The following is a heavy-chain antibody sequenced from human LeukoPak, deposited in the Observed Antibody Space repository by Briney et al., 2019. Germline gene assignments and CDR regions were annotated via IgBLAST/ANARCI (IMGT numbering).Heavy chain of an antibody. J-gene: IGHJ4*02. V-gene: IGHV4-38-2*02. Sequence: PSETLSLTCTVSGYSISSGYYWGWIRQPPGKGLEWIGSIHHSGSTYYKPSLKSRLTISVDTSKNQFSLKLSSVTAPDTAVYYCATYSNYIDYWGRGTLVTVSS. D-gene: IGHD4-11*01. CDR3: ATYSNYIDY. CDR1: GYSISSGYY. CDR2: IHHSGST.